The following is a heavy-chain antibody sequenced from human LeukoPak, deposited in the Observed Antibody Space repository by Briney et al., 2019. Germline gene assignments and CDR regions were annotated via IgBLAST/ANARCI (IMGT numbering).Heavy chain of an antibody. J-gene: IGHJ5*02. CDR2: IYYSGST. V-gene: IGHV4-39*01. CDR1: GGSISSSSYY. Sequence: PSETLSLTCTVSGGSISSSSYYWGWIRQPPGKGLEWIGSIYYSGSTYYNPSLKSRVTISVDPSKNQFSLKLRSVTAADTAVYYCARHMVREYNWFDPWGQGTLVTVSS. D-gene: IGHD3-10*01. CDR3: ARHMVREYNWFDP.